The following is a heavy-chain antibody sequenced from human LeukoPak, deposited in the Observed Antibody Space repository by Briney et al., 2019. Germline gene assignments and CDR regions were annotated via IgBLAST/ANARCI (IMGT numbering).Heavy chain of an antibody. CDR2: ISYDGSNK. CDR1: GFTFSSYA. D-gene: IGHD2-21*02. J-gene: IGHJ6*02. CDR3: ARVGYCGGDCYPPYYYYGMDV. Sequence: GRSLRLSCAASGFTFSSYAMHWVRQAPGKGLEWVAVISYDGSNKYYADSVKGRFTISRDNSKNTLYLQMNSLRAEDTAVYYCARVGYCGGDCYPPYYYYGMDVWGQGTTVTVSS. V-gene: IGHV3-30-3*01.